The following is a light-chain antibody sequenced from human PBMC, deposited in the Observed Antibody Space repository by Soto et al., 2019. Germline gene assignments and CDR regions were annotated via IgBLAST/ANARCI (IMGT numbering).Light chain of an antibody. CDR2: AAF. CDR1: QGISSY. CDR3: HQVSTYPIT. V-gene: IGKV1-9*01. J-gene: IGKJ5*01. Sequence: DIELTQSPSFLSASIGDRVTITCRASQGISSYLAWYQQKPGKAPNLLIYAAFTLHSGVPSRFSGSGSGTEFTLTISSLQPEDFATYYCHQVSTYPITFGQGTRLEIK.